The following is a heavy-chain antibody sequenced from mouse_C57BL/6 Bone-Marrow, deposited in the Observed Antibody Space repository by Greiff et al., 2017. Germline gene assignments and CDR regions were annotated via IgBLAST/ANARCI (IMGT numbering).Heavy chain of an antibody. Sequence: VQLQQSGAELVRPGASVKLSCTASGFNIKDDYMHWVKQRPEQGLEWIGWIDPENGDTEYASKFQGKATITADTSSNPAYLQLSSLTSEDTAVYYCTYYYGSSGWYFDVWGTGTTVTVSS. J-gene: IGHJ1*03. V-gene: IGHV14-4*01. CDR3: TYYYGSSGWYFDV. CDR1: GFNIKDDY. CDR2: IDPENGDT. D-gene: IGHD1-1*01.